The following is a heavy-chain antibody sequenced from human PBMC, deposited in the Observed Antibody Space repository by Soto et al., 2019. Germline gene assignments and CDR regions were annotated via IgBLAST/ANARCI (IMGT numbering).Heavy chain of an antibody. V-gene: IGHV3-21*01. CDR1: GFTFSSYS. J-gene: IGHJ3*02. CDR2: ISSSSSYI. Sequence: EVQLVESGGGLVKPGGSLRLSCAASGFTFSSYSMNWVRQAPGKGLEWVSSISSSSSYIYYADSVKGRFTISRDKAKNSLYLQMNSLRAEDTAVYYCARILGSSAGAFDIWGQGTMVTVSS. CDR3: ARILGSSAGAFDI. D-gene: IGHD3-10*01.